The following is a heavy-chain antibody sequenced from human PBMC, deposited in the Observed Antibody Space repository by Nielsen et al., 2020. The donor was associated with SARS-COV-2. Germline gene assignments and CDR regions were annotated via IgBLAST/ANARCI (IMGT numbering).Heavy chain of an antibody. CDR3: AKDLGSSGYYDY. J-gene: IGHJ4*02. D-gene: IGHD3-22*01. CDR2: ISGSGGST. Sequence: GESLKISCAASGFTFSSYAMSWVRQAPGKGLEWVSAISGSGGSTYYADSVRGRFTISRDNSKNTLYLQMNSPRAEDTAVYYCAKDLGSSGYYDYWGQGTLVTVSS. V-gene: IGHV3-23*01. CDR1: GFTFSSYA.